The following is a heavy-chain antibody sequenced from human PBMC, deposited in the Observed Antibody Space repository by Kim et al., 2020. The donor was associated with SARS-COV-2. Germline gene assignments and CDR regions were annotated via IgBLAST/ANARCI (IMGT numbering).Heavy chain of an antibody. Sequence: ASVKVSCKASGYSFINHAISWVRQAPGQGLQWMGWISAGTGNTNYAQEFQGRVTLTTDTSTETAYMELTSLRCDDTAIYYCATIMGVVRGPWTDYWGQGTVVTVSS. CDR2: ISAGTGNT. J-gene: IGHJ4*02. CDR3: ATIMGVVRGPWTDY. V-gene: IGHV1-18*01. D-gene: IGHD3-10*01. CDR1: GYSFINHA.